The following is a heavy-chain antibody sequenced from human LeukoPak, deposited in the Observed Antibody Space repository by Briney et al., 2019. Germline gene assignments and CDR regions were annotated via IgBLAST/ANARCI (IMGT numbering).Heavy chain of an antibody. CDR2: IYYSGST. Sequence: SETLSLTCAVYGGSFSGYYWSWIRQPPGKGLEWIGYIYYSGSTNYNPSLKSRVTISVDTSKNQFSLKLSSVTAADTAVYYCARDRSGGYSYDWGQGTLVTVSS. V-gene: IGHV4-59*01. J-gene: IGHJ4*02. D-gene: IGHD5-18*01. CDR3: ARDRSGGYSYD. CDR1: GGSFSGYY.